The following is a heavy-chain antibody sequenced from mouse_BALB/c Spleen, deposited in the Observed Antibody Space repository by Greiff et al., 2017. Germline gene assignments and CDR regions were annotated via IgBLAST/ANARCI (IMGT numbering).Heavy chain of an antibody. Sequence: EVKLMESGGGLVQPGGSLKLSCAASGFTFSSYTMSWVRQTPEKRLEWVAYISNGGGSTYYPDTVKGRFTISRDNAKNTLYLQMSSLKSEDTAMYYCARHDGNPWFAYWGQGTLVTVSA. CDR1: GFTFSSYT. J-gene: IGHJ3*01. D-gene: IGHD2-1*01. CDR3: ARHDGNPWFAY. V-gene: IGHV5-12-2*01. CDR2: ISNGGGST.